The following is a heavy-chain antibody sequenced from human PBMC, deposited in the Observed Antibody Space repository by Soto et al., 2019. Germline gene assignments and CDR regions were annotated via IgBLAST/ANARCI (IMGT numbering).Heavy chain of an antibody. CDR3: ASSAPSGHWYFDL. Sequence: QVQLVQSGAEVKKPGSSVKVSCKASGGTFSSYTISWVRQAPGQGLEWMGRIIPILGIANYAQKFQGRVTITADKSTSTAYMELSSLRSEDTAVYYCASSAPSGHWYFDLWGRGTLVTVSS. V-gene: IGHV1-69*02. J-gene: IGHJ2*01. CDR2: IIPILGIA. CDR1: GGTFSSYT. D-gene: IGHD5-12*01.